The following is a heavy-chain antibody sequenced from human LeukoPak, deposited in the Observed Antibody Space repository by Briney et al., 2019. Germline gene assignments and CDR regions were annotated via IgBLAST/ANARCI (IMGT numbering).Heavy chain of an antibody. CDR1: GGSISSYY. Sequence: SETLSLTCTVSGGSISSYYWSWIRQPPGKGLEWIGYIYDSGSTNYNPSLKSRVTISVDTSKNQFSLKLSSVTAADTAVYYCARLTVAGTYVGPWFDYWGQGTLVTVSS. D-gene: IGHD6-19*01. J-gene: IGHJ4*02. CDR2: IYDSGST. V-gene: IGHV4-59*01. CDR3: ARLTVAGTYVGPWFDY.